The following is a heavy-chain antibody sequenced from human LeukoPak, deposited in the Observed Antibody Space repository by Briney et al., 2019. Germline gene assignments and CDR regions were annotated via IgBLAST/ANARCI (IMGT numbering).Heavy chain of an antibody. CDR1: GYTLTELS. J-gene: IGHJ4*02. V-gene: IGHV1-24*01. CDR3: ATVSPGYSSGWGVDY. Sequence: ASVKVSCKVSGYTLTELSMHWVRQAPGKGPEWMGGFDPEDGETIYAQKFQGRVTMTEDTSTDTAYMELSSLRSEDTAVYYCATVSPGYSSGWGVDYWGQGTLVTVSS. CDR2: FDPEDGET. D-gene: IGHD6-19*01.